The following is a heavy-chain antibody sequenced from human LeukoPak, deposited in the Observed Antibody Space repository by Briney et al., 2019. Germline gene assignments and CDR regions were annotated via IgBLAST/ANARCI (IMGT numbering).Heavy chain of an antibody. Sequence: PGGSLRLSCAASGFTFDDYGMCWVRQAPRKGLEWVSGINWNWGSTGYADSLKGRFIISRDNANNSLYMQMNSLRADDTALYYCARDGTSSGWSTLGYWGQGNLVTVSS. V-gene: IGHV3-20*04. J-gene: IGHJ4*02. CDR3: ARDGTSSGWSTLGY. CDR1: GFTFDDYG. D-gene: IGHD6-19*01. CDR2: INWNWGST.